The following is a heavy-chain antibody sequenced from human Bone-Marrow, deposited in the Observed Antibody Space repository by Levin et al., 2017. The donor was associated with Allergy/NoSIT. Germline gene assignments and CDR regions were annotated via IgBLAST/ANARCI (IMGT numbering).Heavy chain of an antibody. CDR2: IYFSGTT. CDR3: ARHVHSAWSVGRLYYFDY. Sequence: SETLSLTCVVSGGSVSSSSYYWGWIRQPPGKGLEWIGSIYFSGTTYYNPSLKSRVTVSVDTSKNQFSLKLSSVTAADTAVYFCARHVHSAWSVGRLYYFDYWGQGTLVTVSS. J-gene: IGHJ4*02. V-gene: IGHV4-39*01. D-gene: IGHD6-19*01. CDR1: GGSVSSSSYY.